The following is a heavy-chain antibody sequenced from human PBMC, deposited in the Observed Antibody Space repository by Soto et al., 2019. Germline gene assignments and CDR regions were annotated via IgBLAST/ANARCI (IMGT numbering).Heavy chain of an antibody. CDR1: GFTFRSYG. CDR3: GKDPPVFMVGTCPLYYSYGMEV. V-gene: IGHV3-30*18. CDR2: ISNDGSNK. J-gene: IGHJ6*04. D-gene: IGHD1-26*01. Sequence: QVQLVESGGGVVQPGTSLRLSCAASGFTFRSYGMHWVRQAPGKGLEWLAVISNDGSNKYLADSVKGRLALSRDNSRKTRYRQTNGRGLEKPVVYYFGKDPPVFMVGTCPLYYSYGMEVWGKGTT.